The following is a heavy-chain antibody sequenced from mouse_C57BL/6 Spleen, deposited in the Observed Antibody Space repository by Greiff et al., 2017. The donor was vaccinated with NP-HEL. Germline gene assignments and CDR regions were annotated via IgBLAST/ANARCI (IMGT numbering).Heavy chain of an antibody. V-gene: IGHV5-17*01. CDR2: ISSGSSTI. D-gene: IGHD1-1*01. CDR3: ARRSYGSSYGAMDD. J-gene: IGHJ4*01. CDR1: GFTFSDYG. Sequence: EVMLVESGGGLVKPGGSLKLSCAASGFTFSDYGMHWVRQAPEKGLEWVAYISSGSSTIYYADTVKGRFTISRDNAKNTLCLQMTSLRAEDTAMYYCARRSYGSSYGAMDDWGQGTSVTVSS.